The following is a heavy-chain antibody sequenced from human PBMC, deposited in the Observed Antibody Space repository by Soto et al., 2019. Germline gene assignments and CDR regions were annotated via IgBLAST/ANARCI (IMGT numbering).Heavy chain of an antibody. Sequence: GPSVKVSCKASGYTFTSYYMHWVRQAPGQGLEWMGIINPSGGSTSYAQKFQGRVTMTRDTSTSTVYMELSSLRSEDTAVHYCARDGSSGWYIGWFDPWGQGTLVTVSS. CDR3: ARDGSSGWYIGWFDP. J-gene: IGHJ5*02. V-gene: IGHV1-46*03. CDR1: GYTFTSYY. D-gene: IGHD6-19*01. CDR2: INPSGGST.